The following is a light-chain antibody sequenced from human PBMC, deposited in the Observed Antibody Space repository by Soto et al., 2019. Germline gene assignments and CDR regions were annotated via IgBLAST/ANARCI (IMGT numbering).Light chain of an antibody. Sequence: EIVLTLSPATLSFSNGERATLSCRARQSISNYLAWYQQKPGQAPSLLIYAASIRATGIPARFSGSGSGTDFTLTICSLEPEDFAVYYCQQRSTWPWTFGQGTKV. V-gene: IGKV3-11*01. CDR2: AAS. CDR3: QQRSTWPWT. J-gene: IGKJ1*01. CDR1: QSISNY.